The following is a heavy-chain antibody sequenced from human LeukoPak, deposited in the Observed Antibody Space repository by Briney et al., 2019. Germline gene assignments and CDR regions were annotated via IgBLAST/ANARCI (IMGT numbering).Heavy chain of an antibody. CDR2: ISGAGGTT. Sequence: SGGSLRLSCAASGFTFSSYAMMWLRQAPGKGLEWVSAISGAGGTTLYADSVKGRFTISRDNSKNTLYLQMTSLRVEDTAVYYCAKDALTITMVRGAFSDYWGQGTLVTVSS. CDR3: AKDALTITMVRGAFSDY. V-gene: IGHV3-23*01. CDR1: GFTFSSYA. D-gene: IGHD3-10*01. J-gene: IGHJ4*02.